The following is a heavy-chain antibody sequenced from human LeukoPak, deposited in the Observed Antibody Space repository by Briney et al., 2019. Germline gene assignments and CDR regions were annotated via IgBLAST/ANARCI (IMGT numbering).Heavy chain of an antibody. Sequence: GGSLRLSCAASGFTLSDYYMSWIRQAPGKGLEWVSYSSSSGSTIYYADSVKGRFAISRDNAKDSLYLQMNSLRAEDTAVYYCARRRDFIDYWGQGTLDTVSS. CDR2: SSSSGSTI. CDR1: GFTLSDYY. V-gene: IGHV3-11*01. J-gene: IGHJ4*02. D-gene: IGHD3/OR15-3a*01. CDR3: ARRRDFIDY.